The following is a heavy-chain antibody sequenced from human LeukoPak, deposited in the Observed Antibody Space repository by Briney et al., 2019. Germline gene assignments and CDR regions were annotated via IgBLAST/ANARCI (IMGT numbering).Heavy chain of an antibody. CDR2: IYPGDSDT. D-gene: IGHD3-3*01. CDR1: GYSFTSYW. CDR3: ARQTAITIFGVVNYGVDV. Sequence: GESLKISCKGSGYSFTSYWIGWVRQMPGKGLEWMGIIYPGDSDTRYSLSFQGQVTISADKSISTAYLQWSSLKASDTAMYYCARQTAITIFGVVNYGVDVWGQGTTVTVSS. V-gene: IGHV5-51*01. J-gene: IGHJ6*02.